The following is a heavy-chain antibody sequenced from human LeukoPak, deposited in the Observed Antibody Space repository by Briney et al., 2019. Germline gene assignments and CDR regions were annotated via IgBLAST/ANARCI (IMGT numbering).Heavy chain of an antibody. Sequence: PSETLSLTCTVSGCSISSSSYYWGWLRQPPGKGVEWIGSIYYSGSTYYNPSLKSRVTISVDTSKNQFSLKLSSVTAADTAVYYCARVSCSSTSCYGKTIDYWGQGTLVTVSS. CDR3: ARVSCSSTSCYGKTIDY. J-gene: IGHJ4*02. V-gene: IGHV4-39*01. D-gene: IGHD2-2*01. CDR1: GCSISSSSYY. CDR2: IYYSGST.